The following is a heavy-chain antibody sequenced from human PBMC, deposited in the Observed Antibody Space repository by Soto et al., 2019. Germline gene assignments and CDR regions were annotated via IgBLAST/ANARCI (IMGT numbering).Heavy chain of an antibody. V-gene: IGHV3-23*01. CDR3: AKRERHTVVTFDAFDI. Sequence: VGSLRLSRAASGFTFSSYAMSWVRQAPGKGLEWVSAISGSGGSTYYADSVKGRFTISRDNSKNTLYLQMNSLRAEDTAVYYCAKRERHTVVTFDAFDIWGQGTMVTVSS. D-gene: IGHD1-1*01. CDR1: GFTFSSYA. CDR2: ISGSGGST. J-gene: IGHJ3*02.